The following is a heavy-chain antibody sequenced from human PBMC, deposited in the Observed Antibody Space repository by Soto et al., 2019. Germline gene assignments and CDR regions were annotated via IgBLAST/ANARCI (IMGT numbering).Heavy chain of an antibody. CDR2: ISYDGSNK. V-gene: IGHV3-30-3*01. CDR1: GFTFSSYA. Sequence: QVQLVESGGGVVQPGRSLRLSCAASGFTFSSYAMHWVRQAPGKGLEWVAVISYDGSNKYYADSVKGRFTISRDNSKNTLYRQMNSLRAEDTAVYYCARATSGWDKDAFDILGQGTMVTVSS. D-gene: IGHD6-19*01. J-gene: IGHJ3*02. CDR3: ARATSGWDKDAFDI.